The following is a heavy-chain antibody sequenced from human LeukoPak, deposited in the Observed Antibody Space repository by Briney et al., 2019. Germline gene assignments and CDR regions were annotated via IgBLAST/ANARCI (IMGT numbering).Heavy chain of an antibody. J-gene: IGHJ5*02. CDR3: ARRNLPAYYYGSGRPYNWFDP. Sequence: SETLSLTCTVSGGSISSSSYYWGWIRQPPGKGLEWIGSIYYSGSTYYNPSLKSRVTISVDTSKNQFSLKLSSVTAADTAVYYCARRNLPAYYYGSGRPYNWFDPWGQGTLVTVSS. D-gene: IGHD3-10*01. CDR1: GGSISSSSYY. CDR2: IYYSGST. V-gene: IGHV4-39*01.